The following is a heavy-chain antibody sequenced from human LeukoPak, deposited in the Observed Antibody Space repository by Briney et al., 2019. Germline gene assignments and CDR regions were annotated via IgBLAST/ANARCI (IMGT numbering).Heavy chain of an antibody. V-gene: IGHV4-34*01. J-gene: IGHJ3*02. D-gene: IGHD2-8*01. CDR2: INHSGST. CDR3: ARGVGRYCTNDVCYPVAFDI. Sequence: PSETLSLTCAVYGGSFSGYYWSWIRQPPGKGLEWIGEINHSGSTNYNPSLKSRVTISVDTSKNQFSLKLSSVTAADTAVYYCARGVGRYCTNDVCYPVAFDIWGQGTMVTVSS. CDR1: GGSFSGYY.